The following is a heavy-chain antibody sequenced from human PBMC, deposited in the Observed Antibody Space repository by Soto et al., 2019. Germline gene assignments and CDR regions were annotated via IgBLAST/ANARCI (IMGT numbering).Heavy chain of an antibody. CDR3: VRDRGYTGYDLEY. D-gene: IGHD5-12*01. CDR2: INSGSSTI. J-gene: IGHJ4*02. Sequence: EVQLVESGGGLVQPGGSLRLSCAASGFTFRSYAMNWVRQAPGKGLEWVSYINSGSSTIYYADSAKGRFSISRDNAKNSLYLQMNSLRDEDTAVYFCVRDRGYTGYDLEYWGQGVLVTVSS. CDR1: GFTFRSYA. V-gene: IGHV3-48*02.